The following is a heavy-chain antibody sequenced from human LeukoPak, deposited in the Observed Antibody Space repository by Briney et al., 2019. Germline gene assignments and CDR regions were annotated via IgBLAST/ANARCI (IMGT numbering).Heavy chain of an antibody. CDR2: IIPILGTA. J-gene: IGHJ5*02. CDR1: GGTFSSYA. D-gene: IGHD3-10*01. V-gene: IGHV1-69*06. CDR3: ARERLAMVRGVIPKEAWGWFDP. Sequence: SVKVSCKASGGTFSSYAISWVRQAPGQGLEWMGGIIPILGTANYAEKFQGRVTITADKSTSTAYVELSSLRSEDTAVYYCARERLAMVRGVIPKEAWGWFDPWGQGTLVTVSS.